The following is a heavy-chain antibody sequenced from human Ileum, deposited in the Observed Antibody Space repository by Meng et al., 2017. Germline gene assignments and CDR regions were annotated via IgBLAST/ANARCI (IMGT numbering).Heavy chain of an antibody. CDR3: ARTRRGSSGWYMGY. J-gene: IGHJ4*02. CDR2: INHSGST. V-gene: IGHV4-34*01. CDR1: CGSFSGYY. D-gene: IGHD6-19*01. Sequence: QQGGAGLFKPSGPRHLTCVVKCGSFSGYYWSWIRQPPGKGLEWIGKINHSGSTNYNPSLKGRVTISVDTSKNQFSLKLSSVTAADTAVYYCARTRRGSSGWYMGYWGQGTLVTVSS.